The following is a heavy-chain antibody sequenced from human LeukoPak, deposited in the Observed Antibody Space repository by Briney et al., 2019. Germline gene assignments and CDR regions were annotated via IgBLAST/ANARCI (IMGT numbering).Heavy chain of an antibody. V-gene: IGHV3-23*01. Sequence: GGSLRLSCAASGFTFSSYAMSWVRQAPGKGLEWVSAISGSGGSTYYADSVKGRFTISRDNAKNSLYLQMNSLRAEDTALYYCARAGLYNWNYEGTAYFDYWGQGTLVTVSS. CDR1: GFTFSSYA. CDR3: ARAGLYNWNYEGTAYFDY. D-gene: IGHD1-7*01. J-gene: IGHJ4*02. CDR2: ISGSGGST.